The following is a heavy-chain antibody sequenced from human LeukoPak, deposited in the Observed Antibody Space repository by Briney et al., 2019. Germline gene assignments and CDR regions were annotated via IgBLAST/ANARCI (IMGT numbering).Heavy chain of an antibody. CDR3: AGAPRSWGFDY. CDR1: GYXFTSYX. Sequence: VKVSXXXXGYXFTSYXFNWLRQATGQGPEWMGWMNPNSGATGYAQKFQGRVTMTRSASIDTAYMELTDLRSEDTAVYYCAGAPRSWGFDYWGQGTLVTVSS. V-gene: IGHV1-8*01. J-gene: IGHJ4*02. CDR2: MNPNSGAT. D-gene: IGHD7-27*01.